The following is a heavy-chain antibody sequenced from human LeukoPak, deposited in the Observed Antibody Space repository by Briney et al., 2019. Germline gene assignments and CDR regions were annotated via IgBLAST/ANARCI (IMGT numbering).Heavy chain of an antibody. CDR1: GLSLSTYW. J-gene: IGHJ4*02. CDR3: ARGSGAMASFDY. Sequence: PGGSLRLSCAASGLSLSTYWMSWVRQAPGKGLEWVANIKHDGSEKYYVDSVKGRFTISRDNAKNSVDLLMNSLRAEDSAVYYCARGSGAMASFDYWGQGTLVTVSS. CDR2: IKHDGSEK. D-gene: IGHD5-18*01. V-gene: IGHV3-7*01.